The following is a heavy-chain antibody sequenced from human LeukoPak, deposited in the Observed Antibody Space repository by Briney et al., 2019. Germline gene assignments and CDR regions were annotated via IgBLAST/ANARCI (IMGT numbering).Heavy chain of an antibody. D-gene: IGHD6-13*01. J-gene: IGHJ1*01. Sequence: PGRSLRLSCAASGFTFSSYAMHWVRQAPGKGLEWVAVISYDGSNKYYADSVKGRFTISRDNSKNTLYLQMNSLRAEDTAVYYCARADSSSWFEKWGHRAEYFQHWGQGTLVTVSS. CDR2: ISYDGSNK. CDR3: ARADSSSWFEKWGHRAEYFQH. CDR1: GFTFSSYA. V-gene: IGHV3-30-3*01.